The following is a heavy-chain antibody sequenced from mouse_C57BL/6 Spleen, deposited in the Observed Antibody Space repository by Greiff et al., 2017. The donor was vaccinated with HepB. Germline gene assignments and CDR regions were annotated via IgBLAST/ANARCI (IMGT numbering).Heavy chain of an antibody. CDR1: GYTFTSYG. J-gene: IGHJ4*01. V-gene: IGHV1-81*01. Sequence: VKLVESGAELARPGASVKLSCKASGYTFTSYGISWVKQRTGQGLEWIGEIYPRSGNTYYNEKFKGKATLTADKSSSTAYMELRSLTSEDSAVYFCVDSNYDYYAMDYWGQGTSVTVSS. CDR2: IYPRSGNT. D-gene: IGHD2-5*01. CDR3: VDSNYDYYAMDY.